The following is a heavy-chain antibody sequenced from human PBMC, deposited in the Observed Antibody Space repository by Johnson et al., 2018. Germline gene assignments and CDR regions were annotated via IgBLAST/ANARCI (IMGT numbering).Heavy chain of an antibody. V-gene: IGHV3-30*18. CDR3: AKEYGMATITGYFQY. D-gene: IGHD5-24*01. CDR1: GFSFSNYG. Sequence: QVQLVESGGGVVQPGKSLRLSCSASGFSFSNYGMHWVRQAPGKGLEWVAGISYEGSNKYYADSVKGRFTISRDNSKNTLYLQMNSRGAEETAVYYSAKEYGMATITGYFQYWGQGTLVTVSS. CDR2: ISYEGSNK. J-gene: IGHJ1*01.